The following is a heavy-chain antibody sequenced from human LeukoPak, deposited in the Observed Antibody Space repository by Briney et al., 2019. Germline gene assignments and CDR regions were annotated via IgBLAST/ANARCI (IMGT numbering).Heavy chain of an antibody. D-gene: IGHD2-2*02. V-gene: IGHV4-34*01. CDR2: INHSGST. Sequence: SETLSLTCAVYGGSFSGYYWGWIRQPPGKGLEWIGEINHSGSTNYNTSLKSRVTISVDTSKNQFSLKLSSVTAAETAVYYCARGLFRYCSSTSCYRGRYFDYWGQGTLVTVSS. CDR3: ARGLFRYCSSTSCYRGRYFDY. J-gene: IGHJ4*02. CDR1: GGSFSGYY.